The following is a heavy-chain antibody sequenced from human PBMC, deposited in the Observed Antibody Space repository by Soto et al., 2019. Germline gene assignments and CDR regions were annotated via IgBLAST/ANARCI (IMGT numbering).Heavy chain of an antibody. CDR2: IRNKVHSYTT. Sequence: EVYLVESGGGLIQPGGSLRLSCAASGFTYSDPYMDWVRQAPGKGLEWVGRIRNKVHSYTTDYAASVKGRFTISRDDSKNSLYLQMNGLKTEDTAVYYCASGDQVYCGQGTLVTVSS. V-gene: IGHV3-72*01. J-gene: IGHJ4*02. CDR3: ASGDQVY. CDR1: GFTYSDPY.